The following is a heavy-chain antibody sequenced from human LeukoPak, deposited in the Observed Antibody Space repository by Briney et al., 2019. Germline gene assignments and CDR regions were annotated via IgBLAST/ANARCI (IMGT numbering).Heavy chain of an antibody. CDR2: ISGSGDTT. D-gene: IGHD1-26*01. CDR3: AKSRGESRGASNY. CDR1: GFTFSSYA. Sequence: GGSLRLSCAASGFTFSSYATNWVRQAPGKGLEWVSFISGSGDTTYYADSVKGRFTISRDSSKNTLYLQMNSLRAEDTAVYYCAKSRGESRGASNYWGQGTLVTVSS. J-gene: IGHJ4*02. V-gene: IGHV3-23*01.